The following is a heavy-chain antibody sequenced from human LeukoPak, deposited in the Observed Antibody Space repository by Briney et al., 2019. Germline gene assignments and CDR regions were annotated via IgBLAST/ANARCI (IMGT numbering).Heavy chain of an antibody. CDR3: AKACIVVVPAAGLDY. Sequence: GGSLRLSCAASGFTFSSYSMNWVRQAPGKGLEWVSYISGSSSTIYYADSVKGRFTISRDNAKNSLYLQMNSLRAEDTAVYYCAKACIVVVPAAGLDYWGQGTLVTVSS. D-gene: IGHD2-2*01. J-gene: IGHJ4*02. CDR2: ISGSSSTI. CDR1: GFTFSSYS. V-gene: IGHV3-48*01.